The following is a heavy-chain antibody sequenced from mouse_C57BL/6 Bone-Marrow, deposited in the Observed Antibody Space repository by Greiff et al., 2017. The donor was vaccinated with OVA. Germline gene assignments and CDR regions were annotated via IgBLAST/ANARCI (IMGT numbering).Heavy chain of an antibody. Sequence: QVQLKQSGAELVKPGASVKLSCKASGYTFTEYTIHWVKQRSGQGLEWIGWFYPGSGSIKYNEKFKDKATLTADKSSSTVYMELSRLTSEDSAVYFCARHEVPYYYGSWYFDVWGTGTTVTVSS. CDR2: FYPGSGSI. D-gene: IGHD1-1*01. J-gene: IGHJ1*03. V-gene: IGHV1-62-2*01. CDR1: GYTFTEYT. CDR3: ARHEVPYYYGSWYFDV.